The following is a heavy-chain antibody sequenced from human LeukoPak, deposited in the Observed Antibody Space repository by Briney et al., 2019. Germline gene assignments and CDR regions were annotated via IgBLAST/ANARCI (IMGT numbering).Heavy chain of an antibody. Sequence: GGSLRLSCAASGFTFSSYAMHWVRQTPGKGLEWVAVISYDGIDKYYADSVKGRFTISRDNSKNTLYLQMNSLKSEDTAVYYCAKGVDSGYDYWGQGTLVTVSS. CDR2: ISYDGIDK. D-gene: IGHD5-12*01. J-gene: IGHJ4*02. CDR1: GFTFSSYA. CDR3: AKGVDSGYDY. V-gene: IGHV3-30*18.